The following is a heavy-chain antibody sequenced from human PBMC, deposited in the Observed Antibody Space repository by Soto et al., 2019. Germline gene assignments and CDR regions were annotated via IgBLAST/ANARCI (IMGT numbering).Heavy chain of an antibody. CDR3: AREGGYSYGDYYYYGMDV. D-gene: IGHD5-18*01. CDR2: IIPIFGTA. Sequence: SVKVSCKASGGTFSSYAISWVRQAPGQGLEWMGGIIPIFGTANYAQKFQGRVTITADKSTSTAYMELSSLRSEDTAVYYCAREGGYSYGDYYYYGMDVWGQGTTVTVSS. V-gene: IGHV1-69*06. J-gene: IGHJ6*02. CDR1: GGTFSSYA.